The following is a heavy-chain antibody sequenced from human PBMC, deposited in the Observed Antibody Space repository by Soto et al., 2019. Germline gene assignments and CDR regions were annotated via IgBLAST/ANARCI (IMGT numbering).Heavy chain of an antibody. CDR1: GGSISSSNW. J-gene: IGHJ6*02. V-gene: IGHV4-4*02. CDR3: ARDRRLRGVIIPYYYYGMDV. D-gene: IGHD3-10*01. Sequence: SETLSLTCAVSGGSISSSNWWSWVRQPPGKGLEWIGEIYHSGSTNYNPSLKSRVTISVDKSKNQFSLKLSSVTAADTAVYYCARDRRLRGVIIPYYYYGMDVWGQGTTVTVSS. CDR2: IYHSGST.